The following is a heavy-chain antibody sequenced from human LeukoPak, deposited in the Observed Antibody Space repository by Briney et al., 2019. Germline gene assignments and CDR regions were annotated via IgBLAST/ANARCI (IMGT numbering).Heavy chain of an antibody. D-gene: IGHD2-2*01. CDR1: GYTFTTYG. CDR3: ARRGDDTTAVPAAVVRTGYYYMDV. Sequence: GASVKVSCKASGYTFTTYGITWVRQAPGQGLEWMGWISTYNGNTNYTQKLQGRVTMTIDTSTSTAYMELRSLRSDDTAVYYCARRGDDTTAVPAAVVRTGYYYMDVWGKGTTVTVPS. V-gene: IGHV1-18*01. CDR2: ISTYNGNT. J-gene: IGHJ6*03.